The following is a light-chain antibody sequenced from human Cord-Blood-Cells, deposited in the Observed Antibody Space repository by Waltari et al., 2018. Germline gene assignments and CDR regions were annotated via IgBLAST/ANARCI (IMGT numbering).Light chain of an antibody. Sequence: EIVLTQSPATLSLSPGERATLSCRASQSVSSYLDWYQQKPCQAPRLLIYEASNRATGIPARFSGSGSGTDFTLTISSLEPEDFAVYYCQQRSNWWTFGQGTKVEIK. V-gene: IGKV3-11*01. CDR3: QQRSNWWT. J-gene: IGKJ1*01. CDR1: QSVSSY. CDR2: EAS.